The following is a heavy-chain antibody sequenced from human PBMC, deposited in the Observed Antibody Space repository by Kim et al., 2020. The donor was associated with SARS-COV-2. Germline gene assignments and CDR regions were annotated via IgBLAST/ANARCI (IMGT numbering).Heavy chain of an antibody. V-gene: IGHV4-4*08. CDR1: GGPLSSYY. J-gene: IGHJ4*01. CDR2: IYRSVTT. CDR3: ARALAGSRGNLPLAY. D-gene: IGHD3-22*01. Sequence: SETLSLTCTVSGGPLSSYYWSWIRQPPGKGLEWIGFIYRSVTTTYNPALKSQVTISVDRSKSQQFSLKMTSLTAADTAVYYCARALAGSRGNLPLAYWG.